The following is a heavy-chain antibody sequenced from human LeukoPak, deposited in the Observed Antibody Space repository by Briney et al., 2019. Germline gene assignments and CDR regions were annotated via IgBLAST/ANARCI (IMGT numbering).Heavy chain of an antibody. J-gene: IGHJ6*02. CDR2: IYYSGST. CDR1: GGSISSGDYY. V-gene: IGHV4-30-4*01. D-gene: IGHD3-10*01. CDR3: AREATYYYGSGSPLHGMDV. Sequence: SQTLSLTCTVSGGSISSGDYYWSWIRQPPGKGLEWIGYIYYSGSTYYNPSLKSRVTISVDTSKNQFSLKLSSVTAADTAVYYCAREATYYYGSGSPLHGMDVWGLGTTVTVSS.